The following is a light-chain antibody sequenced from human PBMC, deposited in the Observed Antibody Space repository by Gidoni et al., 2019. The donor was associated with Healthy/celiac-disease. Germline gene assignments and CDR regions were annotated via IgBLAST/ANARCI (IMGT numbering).Light chain of an antibody. J-gene: IGKJ4*01. V-gene: IGKV3-11*01. CDR2: DAA. CDR3: PQCSNWPLT. Sequence: ENVLTQSPATLSLSPGERATLSCRASQSVSSYLAWYQQKPGQAPRLLIYDAANRATGIPARFCGSGSGTDFTLTLTSLEPQDFALYYCPQCSNWPLTFGGGTKVEIK. CDR1: QSVSSY.